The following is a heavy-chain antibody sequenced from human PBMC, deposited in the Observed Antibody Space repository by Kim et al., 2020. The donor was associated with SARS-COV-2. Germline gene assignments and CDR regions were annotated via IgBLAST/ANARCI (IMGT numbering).Heavy chain of an antibody. Sequence: ASVKVSCKTSGYTFTTYGLSWVRQAPGQGLEWMGWISTDSGYTKYAQKFQDRVTLTKDTSTSTAYMELRSLISDDTAVYFCARDRDYRFDVWGQGILVTV. D-gene: IGHD3-16*02. CDR1: GYTFTTYG. V-gene: IGHV1-18*01. CDR2: ISTDSGYT. CDR3: ARDRDYRFDV. J-gene: IGHJ4*02.